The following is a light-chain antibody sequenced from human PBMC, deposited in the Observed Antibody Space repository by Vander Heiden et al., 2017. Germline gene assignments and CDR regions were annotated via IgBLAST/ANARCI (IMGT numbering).Light chain of an antibody. CDR3: MQTLQTPYT. V-gene: IGKV2-28*01. CDR2: WGS. CDR1: QSRLHSNGYNY. Sequence: DIVMTQHPVSLPVTPGEPASISCTTSQSRLHSNGYNYLDWYLQKPGQSPHLLIYWGSHRASGVPARFSGSGSGADFTLKISRVEAEDVGVYYCMQTLQTPYTFGQGTKLEIK. J-gene: IGKJ2*01.